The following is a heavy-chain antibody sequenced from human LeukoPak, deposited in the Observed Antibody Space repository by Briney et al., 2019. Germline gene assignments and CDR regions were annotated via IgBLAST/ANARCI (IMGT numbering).Heavy chain of an antibody. J-gene: IGHJ4*02. Sequence: KPGGSLRLSCAASEFTFSSYGMHWVRQAPGKGLEGVAFIQYDGSYKDYGDSVKGRFTISRDNSKNTLYLQMNSLRAEDTAVYFCAKDVVGQQWPENYWGQGTLVTVSS. CDR1: EFTFSSYG. CDR2: IQYDGSYK. V-gene: IGHV3-30*02. CDR3: AKDVVGQQWPENY. D-gene: IGHD6-19*01.